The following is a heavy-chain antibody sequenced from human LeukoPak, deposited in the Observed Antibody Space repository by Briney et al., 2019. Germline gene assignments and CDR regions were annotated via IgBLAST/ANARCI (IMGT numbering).Heavy chain of an antibody. CDR2: IKSKTDGGTT. J-gene: IGHJ4*02. CDR3: TTSTPFQDDY. V-gene: IGHV3-15*01. D-gene: IGHD5/OR15-5a*01. Sequence: GGSLRLSCVASGFTFSNAWMSWVRQAPGKGLEWVGHIKSKTDGGTTDYAAPVKGRFTISRDDSKNTLYLYMNSLKTEDTAVYYCTTSTPFQDDYWGQGTLVTVSS. CDR1: GFTFSNAW.